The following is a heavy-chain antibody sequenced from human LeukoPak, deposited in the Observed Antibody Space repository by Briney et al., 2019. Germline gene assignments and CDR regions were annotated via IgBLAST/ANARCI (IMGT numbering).Heavy chain of an antibody. D-gene: IGHD3-22*01. CDR3: ARLTPRGSSGYYSEYFQH. CDR2: IGDGGGST. Sequence: GGSLRLSCAASGFTFSSYAMSWVRQAPGKGLEWVSVIGDGGGSTYYADSVKGRFTISRDNSKNTLYLQMNSLRAEDTAVYYCARLTPRGSSGYYSEYFQHWGQGTLVTVSS. CDR1: GFTFSSYA. V-gene: IGHV3-23*01. J-gene: IGHJ1*01.